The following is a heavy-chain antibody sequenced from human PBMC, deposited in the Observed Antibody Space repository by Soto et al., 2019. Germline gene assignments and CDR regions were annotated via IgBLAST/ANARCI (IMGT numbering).Heavy chain of an antibody. V-gene: IGHV3-74*01. CDR1: GFTFSSYW. D-gene: IGHD1-26*01. CDR3: VRDDSGVGMDY. J-gene: IGHJ4*02. Sequence: EVQLVESGGGLVQPGGSLRLSCAASGFTFSSYWMHWVRQAPGKGLVWVAHIDTDGSSTSYADSVKGRFTISRDNAKNTLYLQMNSVRAEDMAVYYCVRDDSGVGMDYWGLGTLVTVSS. CDR2: IDTDGSST.